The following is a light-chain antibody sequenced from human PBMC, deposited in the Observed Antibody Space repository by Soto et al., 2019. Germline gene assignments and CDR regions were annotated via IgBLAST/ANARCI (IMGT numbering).Light chain of an antibody. CDR2: DAL. CDR3: QHYGGMWT. V-gene: IGKV1-5*01. CDR1: ESIDNW. Sequence: DIQMTPSPSTLSASVGDTLIITCRASESIDNWLAWYQQKPGKAPKVLIYDALNLESGVPSRFSGSGYGTEFTLTIRSLQPDDFATYCCQHYGGMWTFGQGTKV. J-gene: IGKJ1*01.